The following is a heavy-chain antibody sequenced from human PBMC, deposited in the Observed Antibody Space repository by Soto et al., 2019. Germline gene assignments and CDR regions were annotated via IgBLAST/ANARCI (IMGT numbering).Heavy chain of an antibody. CDR2: VYYRGRS. V-gene: IGHV4-39*01. J-gene: IGHJ4*02. D-gene: IGHD2-8*01. CDR3: VSQRTSVLTQAYFDY. Sequence: SETLSLTCTVSGGSVSNSNYYWGWIRQSPGKGLEWIGSVYYRGRSYSKSSFKSRVTISVDTSKNQFSLNLNSVTASDTAVYYCVSQRTSVLTQAYFDYWGPGALVTVSS. CDR1: GGSVSNSNYY.